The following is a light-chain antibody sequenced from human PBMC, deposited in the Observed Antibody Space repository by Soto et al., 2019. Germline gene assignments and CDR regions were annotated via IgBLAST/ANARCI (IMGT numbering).Light chain of an antibody. Sequence: EIVMTQSAATLSVSPGERATLSCRASQSISSDLVWYQQKPGQAPRLLIYGASTRATGVPARSSGSGSGTEFTLTISSLQSEDFAVYYCQQFNSWPWTFGQGTKVDIK. CDR2: GAS. CDR3: QQFNSWPWT. J-gene: IGKJ1*01. V-gene: IGKV3-15*01. CDR1: QSISSD.